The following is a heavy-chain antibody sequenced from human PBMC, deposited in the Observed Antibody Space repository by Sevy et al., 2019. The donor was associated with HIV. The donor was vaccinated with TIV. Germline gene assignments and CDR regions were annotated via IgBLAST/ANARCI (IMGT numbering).Heavy chain of an antibody. Sequence: GGSLRLSCAASGFIFSTYAMSWVRQAPGKGLEWVSTISASGRSSYYADSVKGRFTISRDNSKNTLYLQMNSLRAEDTAVYYCAKGDIVVVVAVPRGDGFDIWGQGTMVTVSS. J-gene: IGHJ3*02. CDR2: ISASGRSS. D-gene: IGHD2-15*01. CDR1: GFIFSTYA. V-gene: IGHV3-23*01. CDR3: AKGDIVVVVAVPRGDGFDI.